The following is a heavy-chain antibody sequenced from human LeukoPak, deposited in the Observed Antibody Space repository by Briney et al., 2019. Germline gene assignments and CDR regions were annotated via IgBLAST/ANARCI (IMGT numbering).Heavy chain of an antibody. CDR1: GYTFTSYD. V-gene: IGHV1-8*01. J-gene: IGHJ5*02. CDR2: MNPNSGNT. Sequence: ASVKVSCKASGYTFTSYDINWVRQATGQGLEWMGWMNPNSGNTGYAQKFQGRVTMTRNTSISTAYMELSSLRSEDTAVYYCAREAGGKLRYLVPGSNWFDPWGQGTLVTVSS. D-gene: IGHD3-9*01. CDR3: AREAGGKLRYLVPGSNWFDP.